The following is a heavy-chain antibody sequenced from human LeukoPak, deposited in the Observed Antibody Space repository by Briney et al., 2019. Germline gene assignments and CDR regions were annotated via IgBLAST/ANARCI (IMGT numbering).Heavy chain of an antibody. CDR3: AKHAVVVAASFDY. J-gene: IGHJ4*02. CDR1: GGTFSSYA. V-gene: IGHV3-23*01. Sequence: ASVKVSCKASGGTFSSYAMSWVRQAPGKGLEWVSAISGSGGSTYYADSVKGRFTISRDNSKNTPYLQMNSLRAEDTAVYYCAKHAVVVAASFDYWGQGTLVTVSS. CDR2: ISGSGGST. D-gene: IGHD2-15*01.